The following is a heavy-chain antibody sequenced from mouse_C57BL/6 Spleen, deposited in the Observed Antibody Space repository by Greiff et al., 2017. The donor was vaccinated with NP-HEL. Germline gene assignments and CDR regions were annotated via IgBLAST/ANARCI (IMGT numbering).Heavy chain of an antibody. Sequence: VKLMESGAELVRPGTSVKMSCKASGYTFTNYWIGWAKQRPGHGLEWIGDIYPGGGYTNYNEKFKGKATLTADKSSSTAYMQFSSLTSEDSAIYYCARWRLGWYFDVWGTGTTVTVSS. CDR2: IYPGGGYT. CDR3: ARWRLGWYFDV. J-gene: IGHJ1*03. D-gene: IGHD2-4*01. CDR1: GYTFTNYW. V-gene: IGHV1-63*01.